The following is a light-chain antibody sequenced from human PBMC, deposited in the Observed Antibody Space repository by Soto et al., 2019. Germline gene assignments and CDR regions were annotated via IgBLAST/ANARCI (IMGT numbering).Light chain of an antibody. Sequence: EVVMTRLPATWSVPPGQRATLSCRATQSVSTNLAWYQRKRGQAPRLLIYAASVRATGIPARFSGSGSGTEYTLTISSLQSEDFAVYYCQQYDERPPSLSFGGGTKVEIK. CDR2: AAS. CDR1: QSVSTN. J-gene: IGKJ4*01. V-gene: IGKV3-15*01. CDR3: QQYDERPPSLS.